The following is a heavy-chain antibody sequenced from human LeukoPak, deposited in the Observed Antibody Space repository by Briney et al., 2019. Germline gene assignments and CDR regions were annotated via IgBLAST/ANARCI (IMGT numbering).Heavy chain of an antibody. V-gene: IGHV3-23*01. J-gene: IGHJ4*02. CDR1: GFTFSTTA. D-gene: IGHD3-16*01. CDR3: AKDVLRWAFDY. CDR2: FGGTGDI. Sequence: GGSLRLSCAASGFTFSTTAMAWVRQAPGKGLELVSGFGGTGDIHYADSVRGRFTVSRDNSKGILYLQMDSLRAEDTAVYYCAKDVLRWAFDYWGQGTLVTVSS.